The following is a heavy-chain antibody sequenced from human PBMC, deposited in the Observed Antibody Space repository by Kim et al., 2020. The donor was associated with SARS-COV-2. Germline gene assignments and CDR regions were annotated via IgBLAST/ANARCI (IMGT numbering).Heavy chain of an antibody. CDR1: GGSISSYY. Sequence: SETLSLTCTVSGGSISSYYWGWIRQPPGKGLEWIGYIYYSGSTNYNPSLKSRVTISVDTSKNQFSLKLSSVTAADTAVYYCARGPGYSYGWSIDYWGQGTLVTVSS. J-gene: IGHJ4*02. D-gene: IGHD5-18*01. CDR3: ARGPGYSYGWSIDY. V-gene: IGHV4-59*13. CDR2: IYYSGST.